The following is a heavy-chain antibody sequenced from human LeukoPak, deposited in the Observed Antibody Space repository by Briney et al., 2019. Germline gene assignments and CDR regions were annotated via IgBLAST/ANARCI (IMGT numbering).Heavy chain of an antibody. V-gene: IGHV1-69*04. CDR3: ARASTYYYGSGSYLNWFDP. Sequence: SVKVSCTASGGTFSSYAISWVRQAPGQGLEWMGRIIPILGIANYAQKFQGRVTITADKSTSTAYMELSSLRSEDTAVYYCARASTYYYGSGSYLNWFDPWGQGTLVTVSS. D-gene: IGHD3-10*01. J-gene: IGHJ5*02. CDR2: IIPILGIA. CDR1: GGTFSSYA.